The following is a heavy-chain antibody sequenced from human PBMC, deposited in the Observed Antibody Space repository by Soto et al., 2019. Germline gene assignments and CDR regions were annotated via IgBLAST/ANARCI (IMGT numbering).Heavy chain of an antibody. D-gene: IGHD3-22*01. Sequence: PSQTLSLTCAISGDSVSSNSAAWNWIRQSPSRGLEWLGRTYYRSKWYNDYAVSVKSRITINPDTSKNQFSLQLNSVTPEDTAVYYCARTSSSGVTIVVVPFDYWGQGTLVTVSS. CDR1: GDSVSSNSAA. CDR2: TYYRSKWYN. V-gene: IGHV6-1*01. CDR3: ARTSSSGVTIVVVPFDY. J-gene: IGHJ4*02.